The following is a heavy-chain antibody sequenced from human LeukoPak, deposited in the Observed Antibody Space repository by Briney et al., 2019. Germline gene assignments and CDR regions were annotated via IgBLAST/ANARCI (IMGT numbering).Heavy chain of an antibody. V-gene: IGHV3-74*03. CDR3: VRDRVGPDY. D-gene: IGHD1-26*01. J-gene: IGHJ4*02. CDR2: ITDDATT. Sequence: GGSLRLSCAASGFTFSSAWMHWVREAPGMGLVWVSRITDDATTTYADAVRGRFTISRDNAKNILYLQMNSLRAEDTAVYYCVRDRVGPDYWGQGTLVTVSS. CDR1: GFTFSSAW.